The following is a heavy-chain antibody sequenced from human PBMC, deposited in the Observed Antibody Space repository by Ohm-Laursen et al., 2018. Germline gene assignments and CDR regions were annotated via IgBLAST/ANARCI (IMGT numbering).Heavy chain of an antibody. V-gene: IGHV3-20*04. CDR2: INWNGGST. CDR3: AKDMGSDTPYYYDSRGAFDI. Sequence: SLRLSCAASGFTFDDYGMSWVRQAPGTGLEWVSGINWNGGSTGYADSVKGRFTISRDNAKNSLYLQMNSLRAEDTALYYCAKDMGSDTPYYYDSRGAFDIWGQGTMVTVSS. D-gene: IGHD3-22*01. CDR1: GFTFDDYG. J-gene: IGHJ3*02.